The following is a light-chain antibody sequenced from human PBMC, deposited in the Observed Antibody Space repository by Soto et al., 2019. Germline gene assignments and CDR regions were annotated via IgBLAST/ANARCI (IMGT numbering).Light chain of an antibody. CDR2: EGS. J-gene: IGLJ1*01. CDR1: ISDVGTYNL. Sequence: QSALTQPSSLSGSPGQSITISCTGTISDVGTYNLVSWYQQHPGKAPKLMLYEGSKLPSGVSNRFSGSKSGNTASLTISGLQAEDEADYHCCSYASGGTYVFGTGTKVTVL. V-gene: IGLV2-23*01. CDR3: CSYASGGTYV.